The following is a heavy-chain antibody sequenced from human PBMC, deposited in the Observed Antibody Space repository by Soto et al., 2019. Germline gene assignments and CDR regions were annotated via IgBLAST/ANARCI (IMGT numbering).Heavy chain of an antibody. CDR3: ARDQYQPLLWGTGGHYGMDV. CDR2: ISSSSSYI. J-gene: IGHJ6*02. Sequence: VGSLRLSCAASGFTFSSYSMNWVRQAPGKGLEWVSSISSSSSYIYYADSVKGRFTISRDNAKNSLYLQMNSLRAEDTAVYYCARDQYQPLLWGTGGHYGMDVWGQGTTVTVSS. CDR1: GFTFSSYS. D-gene: IGHD2-2*01. V-gene: IGHV3-21*01.